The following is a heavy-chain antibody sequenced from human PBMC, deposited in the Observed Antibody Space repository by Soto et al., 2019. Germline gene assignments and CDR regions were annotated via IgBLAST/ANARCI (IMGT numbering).Heavy chain of an antibody. V-gene: IGHV4-30-4*01. CDR2: IYYSGST. D-gene: IGHD5-18*01. Sequence: QVQLQESGPGLVKPSQTLSLTCTVSGGSISSGDYYWSWIRQPPGKGLEWIGYIYYSGSTYYNPSLKSRVTISVDTSKNQFTLKLSCVTAADTDVYYCARGGVDIAMVGFDYWGQGTLVTVSS. CDR1: GGSISSGDYY. J-gene: IGHJ4*02. CDR3: ARGGVDIAMVGFDY.